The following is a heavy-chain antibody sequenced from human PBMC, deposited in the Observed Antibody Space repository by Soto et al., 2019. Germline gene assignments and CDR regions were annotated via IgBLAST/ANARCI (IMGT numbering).Heavy chain of an antibody. Sequence: SLRLSCASSGFTFSDYYMNWIRQAPGKGLEWVSYISSSSSYTNYADSVRGRFTISRDNAKNSLYLQMNSLRAEETAVYYCARDKPHDSSGYYTGVFDYWGQGTLVTVSS. D-gene: IGHD3-22*01. CDR2: ISSSSSYT. CDR1: GFTFSDYY. V-gene: IGHV3-11*06. J-gene: IGHJ4*02. CDR3: ARDKPHDSSGYYTGVFDY.